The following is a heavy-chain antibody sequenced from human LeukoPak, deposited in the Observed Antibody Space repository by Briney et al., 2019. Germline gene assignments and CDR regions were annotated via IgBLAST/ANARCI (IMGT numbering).Heavy chain of an antibody. D-gene: IGHD3-22*01. J-gene: IGHJ4*02. Sequence: GGSLRLSCAASGFTFSSYWMHWVRQAPGKGLVWVSRINSDGSSTSYVDSVKGRFTISRDNAKNTLYLQMNSLRAEDTAVYYCARGIDPNYYDSSGYYSGWGQGTLVTVSS. CDR3: ARGIDPNYYDSSGYYSG. V-gene: IGHV3-74*01. CDR2: INSDGSST. CDR1: GFTFSSYW.